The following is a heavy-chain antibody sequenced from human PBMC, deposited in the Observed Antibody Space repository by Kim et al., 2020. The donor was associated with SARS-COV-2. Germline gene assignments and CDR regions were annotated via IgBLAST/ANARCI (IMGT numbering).Heavy chain of an antibody. V-gene: IGHV4-34*01. CDR1: GGSFSGYY. D-gene: IGHD3-10*01. J-gene: IGHJ1*01. CDR3: ASIPALWFGELLFPN. Sequence: SETLSLTCAVYGGSFSGYYWSWIRQPPGKGLEWIGEINHSGSTNYNPSIKSRVTISVDTSKNQFSLKLSSVTAADTAVYYCASIPALWFGELLFPNWGQG. CDR2: INHSGST.